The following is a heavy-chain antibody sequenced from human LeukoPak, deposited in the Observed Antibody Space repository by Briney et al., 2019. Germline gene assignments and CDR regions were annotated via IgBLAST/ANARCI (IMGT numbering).Heavy chain of an antibody. CDR1: GGSFSGYS. CDR2: INHSGST. CDR3: ARRTYSSSWCRVDY. V-gene: IGHV4-34*01. D-gene: IGHD6-13*01. Sequence: SETLSLTCAVYGGSFSGYSWSWIRQPPGKGLEWIGEINHSGSTNYNPSLKSRVTISVDTSKNQFSLKLSSVTAADTAVYYCARRTYSSSWCRVDYWGQGTLVTVSS. J-gene: IGHJ4*02.